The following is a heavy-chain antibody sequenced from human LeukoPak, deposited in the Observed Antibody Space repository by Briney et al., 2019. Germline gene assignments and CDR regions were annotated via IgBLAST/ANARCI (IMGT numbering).Heavy chain of an antibody. CDR3: ARERGGNSPFDS. CDR2: INPNSSVT. J-gene: IGHJ4*02. D-gene: IGHD4-23*01. V-gene: IGHV1-2*02. Sequence: ASGKVSCKTSGYTFTGYYMHWVRQAPGQGLEWMGWINPNSSVTNYAQRFQGRVTMTRDTSISAAYMELRWLTSDDTAVYYCARERGGNSPFDSWGQGTLVTVSS. CDR1: GYTFTGYY.